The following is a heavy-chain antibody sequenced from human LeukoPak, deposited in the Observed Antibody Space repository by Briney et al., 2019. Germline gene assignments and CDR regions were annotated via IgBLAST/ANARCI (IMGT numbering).Heavy chain of an antibody. Sequence: GGSLRLSCAASGFTFSSYSMNWVRQAPGKGLEWVSSISSSSSYIYYADSVKGRFTISRDNAKNSLYLQMNSLRAEDTAVYYCARGEYYYDSSGSGIKTFDYWGQGTLVTVSS. V-gene: IGHV3-21*01. CDR3: ARGEYYYDSSGSGIKTFDY. D-gene: IGHD3-22*01. J-gene: IGHJ4*02. CDR1: GFTFSSYS. CDR2: ISSSSSYI.